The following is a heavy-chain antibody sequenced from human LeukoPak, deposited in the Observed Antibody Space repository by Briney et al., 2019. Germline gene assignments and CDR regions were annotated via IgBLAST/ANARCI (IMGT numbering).Heavy chain of an antibody. Sequence: SVKVSCKASGGTVSSYAISWGRQDPGQGLEWMVGIIPTFGTANYAQKFQGRVTITTDESTSTAYMELSSLRSEDTAVYYCASRELESGWHYHYYMDVWGKGTTVTVSS. CDR1: GGTVSSYA. CDR2: IIPTFGTA. D-gene: IGHD1-1*01. V-gene: IGHV1-69*05. J-gene: IGHJ6*03. CDR3: ASRELESGWHYHYYMDV.